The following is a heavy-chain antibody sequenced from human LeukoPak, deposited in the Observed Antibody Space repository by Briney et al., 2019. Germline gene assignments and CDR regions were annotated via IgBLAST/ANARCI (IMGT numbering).Heavy chain of an antibody. D-gene: IGHD1-26*01. CDR3: ARPPSGSYHQEGGDAFDI. Sequence: GGSLRLSCAASGFTFDDYGMSWVRQAPGKGLEWVSGINWNGGSTGYADSVKGRFTISRDNAKNSLYLQMNSLGAEDTALYYCARPPSGSYHQEGGDAFDIWGQGTMVTVSS. CDR1: GFTFDDYG. J-gene: IGHJ3*02. CDR2: INWNGGST. V-gene: IGHV3-20*04.